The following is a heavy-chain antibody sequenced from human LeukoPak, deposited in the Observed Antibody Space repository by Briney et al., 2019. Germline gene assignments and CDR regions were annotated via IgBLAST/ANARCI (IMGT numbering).Heavy chain of an antibody. CDR3: VRHEDLVAIPLGLGAFDL. V-gene: IGHV4-59*08. CDR1: GASISSCY. D-gene: IGHD5-12*01. CDR2: MSNTAVT. J-gene: IGHJ3*01. Sequence: SETLPLTCTVSGASISSCYWSWIRQIPEKGLEWIGYMSNTAVTGYNPSLESRVSISRDTSKNQFSLKLTSVTAADTAVYYCVRHEDLVAIPLGLGAFDLWGQGTLVTVSS.